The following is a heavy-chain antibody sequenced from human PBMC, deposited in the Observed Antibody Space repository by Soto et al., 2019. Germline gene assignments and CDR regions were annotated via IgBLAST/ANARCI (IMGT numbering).Heavy chain of an antibody. V-gene: IGHV3-74*01. CDR1: GFTFSTYW. J-gene: IGHJ4*02. CDR3: ARGGLYAYYQDN. D-gene: IGHD3-16*01. Sequence: GGSLRLSCTASGFTFSTYWMHWVRQAPGKGLMWLSRLKGDGSMTDYADSVKGRFTISRDNAENTLYLQMNGLRAEDTAIYYCARGGLYAYYQDNWGQGTLVTVSS. CDR2: LKGDGSMT.